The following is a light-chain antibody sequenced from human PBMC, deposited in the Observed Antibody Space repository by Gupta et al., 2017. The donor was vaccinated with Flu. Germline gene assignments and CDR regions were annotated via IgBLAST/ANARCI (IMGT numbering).Light chain of an antibody. CDR2: WAS. Sequence: DIVMTQSPVSLAVSLGESDTINCKSSQSILYSSNNKNYLAWYQQKPGQPPKLLIYWASARESGVPDRFSGSGSGTDFTLTISSLQAEDVVIYYCQQYYNTLPYTFGQGTKLEIK. CDR1: QSILYSSNNKNY. J-gene: IGKJ2*01. V-gene: IGKV4-1*01. CDR3: QQYYNTLPYT.